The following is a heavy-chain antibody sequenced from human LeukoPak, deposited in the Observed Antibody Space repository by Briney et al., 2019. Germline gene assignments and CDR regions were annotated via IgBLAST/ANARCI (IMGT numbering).Heavy chain of an antibody. CDR2: INPNSGGT. V-gene: IGHV1-2*06. Sequence: ASVKVSCKASGYTFTGYYMHWVRQAPGQGLEWMGRINPNSGGTNYAQKFQGRVTMTRNTSISTAYMELSSLRSEDTAVYYCASGWLVRTGRYYYYYMDVWGKGTTVTVSS. D-gene: IGHD6-19*01. CDR3: ASGWLVRTGRYYYYYMDV. J-gene: IGHJ6*03. CDR1: GYTFTGYY.